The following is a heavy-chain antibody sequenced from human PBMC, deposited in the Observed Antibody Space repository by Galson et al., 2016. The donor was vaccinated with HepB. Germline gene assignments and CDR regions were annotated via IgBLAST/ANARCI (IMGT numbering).Heavy chain of an antibody. D-gene: IGHD3-10*01. Sequence: SLRLSCAASEFRFSDYNMNWVRQAPGRGLEWVAYIRATSGTIYDEDSVKGRFTLSRDNANNSLILQMNSLVDEDTAFYYCARPYTYYFGSGSYFDVLHYGMDVWGQGTTVTVSS. CDR3: ARPYTYYFGSGSYFDVLHYGMDV. J-gene: IGHJ6*02. CDR2: IRATSGTI. CDR1: EFRFSDYN. V-gene: IGHV3-48*02.